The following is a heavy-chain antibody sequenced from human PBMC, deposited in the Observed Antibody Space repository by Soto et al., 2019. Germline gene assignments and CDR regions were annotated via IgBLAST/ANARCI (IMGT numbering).Heavy chain of an antibody. J-gene: IGHJ5*02. CDR3: ARHVHRMGDGDWFDP. D-gene: IGHD1-26*01. CDR2: IYYSGST. V-gene: IGHV4-39*01. CDR1: GGSISSSSYY. Sequence: NPSETLSLTCTVSGGSISSSSYYWGWIRQPPGKGLEWIGSIYYSGSTYYNPSLKSRVTISVDTSKNQFSLKLSSVTAADTAVYYCARHVHRMGDGDWFDPWGQGTLVTVSS.